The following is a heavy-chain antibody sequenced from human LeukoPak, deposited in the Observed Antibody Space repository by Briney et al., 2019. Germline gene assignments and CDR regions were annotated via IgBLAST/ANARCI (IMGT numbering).Heavy chain of an antibody. CDR3: ARHPYSSGWDFDY. V-gene: IGHV4-34*01. Sequence: GSLRLSCAASGFTFSSYNMNWVRQPPGKGLEWIGEINHSGSTNYNPSLKSRVTISVDTSKNQFSLKMSSVTAADTAVYYCARHPYSSGWDFDYWGQGTLVTVSS. CDR2: INHSGST. CDR1: GFTFSSYN. J-gene: IGHJ4*02. D-gene: IGHD6-19*01.